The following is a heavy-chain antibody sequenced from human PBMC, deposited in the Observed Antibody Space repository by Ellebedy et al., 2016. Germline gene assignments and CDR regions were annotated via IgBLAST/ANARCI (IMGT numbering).Heavy chain of an antibody. J-gene: IGHJ6*02. Sequence: GESLKISCAASGFTFSSYAMSWVRQAPGKGLEWVSAISGSGGSTYYADSVKGRFTISRDNSKNTLYLQMNSLRAEDTAVYYCAKDYDILTGYPMDVWGQGTTVTVSS. CDR3: AKDYDILTGYPMDV. V-gene: IGHV3-23*01. CDR2: ISGSGGST. CDR1: GFTFSSYA. D-gene: IGHD3-9*01.